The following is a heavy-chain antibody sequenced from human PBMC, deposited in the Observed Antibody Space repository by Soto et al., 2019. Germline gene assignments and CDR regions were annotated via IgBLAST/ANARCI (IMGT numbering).Heavy chain of an antibody. CDR3: ARSESGDFVWGSYRPSAPNYFDY. CDR1: GGSFSGYY. Sequence: PSETLSLTCAVYGGSFSGYYWSWIRQPPGKGLEWIGEINHSGSTNYNPSLKSRVTISVDTSKNQFSLKLSSVTAADTAVYYCARSESGDFVWGSYRPSAPNYFDYWGEGTLFTVSS. V-gene: IGHV4-34*01. CDR2: INHSGST. D-gene: IGHD3-16*02. J-gene: IGHJ4*02.